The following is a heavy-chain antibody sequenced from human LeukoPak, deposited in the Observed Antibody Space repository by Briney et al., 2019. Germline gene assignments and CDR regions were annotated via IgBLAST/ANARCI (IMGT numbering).Heavy chain of an antibody. CDR2: FDPEEGKT. D-gene: IGHD5-24*01. Sequence: ASVTVSCKVSGYTLSELPIHWVRQAPGKGLQWMGGFDPEEGKTIYEETFQGRVNMTEDTSTDTAYMDLSSLRSDDTAIYYCATARQFSYYGLDVWGQGTTVTVSS. V-gene: IGHV1-24*01. J-gene: IGHJ6*02. CDR3: ATARQFSYYGLDV. CDR1: GYTLSELP.